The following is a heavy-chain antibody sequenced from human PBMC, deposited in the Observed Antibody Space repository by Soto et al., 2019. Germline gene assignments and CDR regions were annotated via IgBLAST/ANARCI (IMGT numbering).Heavy chain of an antibody. CDR1: GYTLTELS. V-gene: IGHV1-24*01. J-gene: IGHJ4*02. CDR3: ATATSIVGANHY. D-gene: IGHD1-26*01. CDR2: FDPEDGET. Sequence: GASVNVSCKVSGYTLTELSMHWVRQAPGKGLEWMGGFDPEDGETIYAQKFQGRVTMTEDTSTDTAYMELSSLRSEDTAVYYRATATSIVGANHYWGQGTLVTVSS.